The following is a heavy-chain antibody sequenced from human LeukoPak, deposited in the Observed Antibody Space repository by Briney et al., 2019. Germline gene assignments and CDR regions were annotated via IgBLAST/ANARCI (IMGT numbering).Heavy chain of an antibody. D-gene: IGHD4-17*01. CDR2: INSDGSDT. J-gene: IGHJ4*02. Sequence: GGSLRLSCAASGFTFSSFWMHWARQAPGQGPVWVSRINSDGSDTRYADSVKGRFTISRDNAKNTLYLQMNSLRPEDTAVYYCARDKDMTTMTTVDYWGQGTLVTVSS. V-gene: IGHV3-74*01. CDR1: GFTFSSFW. CDR3: ARDKDMTTMTTVDY.